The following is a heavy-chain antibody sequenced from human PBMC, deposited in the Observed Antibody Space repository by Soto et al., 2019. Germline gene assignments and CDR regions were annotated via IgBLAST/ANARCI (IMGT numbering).Heavy chain of an antibody. CDR2: ISSSSSYI. J-gene: IGHJ4*02. CDR3: ARPLRPPRFLEWLEPFDY. CDR1: GFTFSSYS. D-gene: IGHD3-3*01. Sequence: GGSLRLSCAASGFTFSSYSMNWVRQAPGKGLEWVSSISSSSSYIYYADSVKGRFTISRDNAKNSLYLQMNSLRAEDTAVYYCARPLRPPRFLEWLEPFDYWGQGTLVTVSS. V-gene: IGHV3-21*01.